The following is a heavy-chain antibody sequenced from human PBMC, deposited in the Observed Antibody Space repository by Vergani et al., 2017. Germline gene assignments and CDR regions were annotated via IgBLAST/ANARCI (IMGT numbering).Heavy chain of an antibody. CDR2: IYYSGST. Sequence: QVQLQESGPGLVKPSQTLSLTCTVSGGSISSGGYYWSWIRQHPGKGLEWIGYIYYSGSTYYNPSLKSRVTISVAKSKNQFSLKLSSVTAADTAVYYCARSVLCGNAPPALGAFDLWGQGTMVTVSS. CDR3: ARSVLCGNAPPALGAFDL. J-gene: IGHJ3*01. CDR1: GGSISSGGYY. V-gene: IGHV4-31*03. D-gene: IGHD4-23*01.